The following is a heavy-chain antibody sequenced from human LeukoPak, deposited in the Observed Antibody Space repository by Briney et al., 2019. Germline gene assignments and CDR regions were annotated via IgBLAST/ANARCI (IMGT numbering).Heavy chain of an antibody. CDR2: IRSKANSYAT. J-gene: IGHJ5*02. D-gene: IGHD2-15*01. Sequence: GESLRLSCAASGFTFSGSPMHWVRQASGKGLEWLGRIRSKANSYATAYAASVKGRFTISRDDSKNTAYLQMNSLIIEDTAVYYCTTGYRDDPWGQGTLVTVSS. CDR3: TTGYRDDP. CDR1: GFTFSGSP. V-gene: IGHV3-73*01.